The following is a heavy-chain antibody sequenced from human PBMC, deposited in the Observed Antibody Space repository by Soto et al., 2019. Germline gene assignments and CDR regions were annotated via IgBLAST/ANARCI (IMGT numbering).Heavy chain of an antibody. V-gene: IGHV3-23*01. CDR3: AKRVTSITAPGD. J-gene: IGHJ4*02. Sequence: EVQLLESGGNLVQPGGSLRLSCAASGFSFKDYAMTWVRQAPGKGLEWVSGISSGGGTTYYADSVKGRFTTSRDNSKNTLYLQMNSLRGEDTAIYYCAKRVTSITAPGDWGQGTLVTVSS. CDR2: ISSGGGTT. D-gene: IGHD5-12*01. CDR1: GFSFKDYA.